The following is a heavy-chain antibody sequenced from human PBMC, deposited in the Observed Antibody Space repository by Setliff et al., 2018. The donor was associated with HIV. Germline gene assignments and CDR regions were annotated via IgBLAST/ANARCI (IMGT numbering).Heavy chain of an antibody. Sequence: ASVKVSCKASGYSLTNYAMQWVRQAPGQRLEWMGWINSGNGNTKYSQKFQGRVSITRDTSANTAYMELSSLRSEDTAVYYCARLAWVAEPYFDYWGQGTLVTVSS. CDR3: ARLAWVAEPYFDY. D-gene: IGHD1-26*01. J-gene: IGHJ4*02. CDR2: INSGNGNT. CDR1: GYSLTNYA. V-gene: IGHV1-3*04.